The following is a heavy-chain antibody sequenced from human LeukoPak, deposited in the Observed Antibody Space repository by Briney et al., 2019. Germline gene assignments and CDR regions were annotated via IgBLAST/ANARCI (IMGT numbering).Heavy chain of an antibody. J-gene: IGHJ4*02. D-gene: IGHD5-18*01. Sequence: ASVKVSCKVSGYTLTELSIHWVRQAPGKGLEWMGGFDPEYGETIYAQKFQGRVTMTEDTSTDTAYMELSSLRSEDTAVYYCATVTFERGYSYGFDYWGQGTLVTVSS. CDR2: FDPEYGET. V-gene: IGHV1-24*01. CDR3: ATVTFERGYSYGFDY. CDR1: GYTLTELS.